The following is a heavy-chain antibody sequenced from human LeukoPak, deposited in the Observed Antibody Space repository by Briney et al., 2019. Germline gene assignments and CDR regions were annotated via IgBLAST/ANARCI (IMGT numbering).Heavy chain of an antibody. Sequence: GGSLRLSCAASGFTLTSYWMSWVRQAPGKGLEWVANIKQDGSEKYYVDSVKGRFTISRDNPKNSLYLQMNRLRAEDTAVYYCARAITGGKRLGGSWGQGTLVTVSS. CDR3: ARAITGGKRLGGS. V-gene: IGHV3-7*01. CDR2: IKQDGSEK. D-gene: IGHD6-25*01. CDR1: GFTLTSYW. J-gene: IGHJ5*02.